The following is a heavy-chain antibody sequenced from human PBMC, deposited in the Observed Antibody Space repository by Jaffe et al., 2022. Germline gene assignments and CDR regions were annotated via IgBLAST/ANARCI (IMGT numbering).Heavy chain of an antibody. CDR1: GFTFSNAW. CDR3: TTEYCSSTSCYDRGFDY. D-gene: IGHD2-2*01. J-gene: IGHJ4*02. V-gene: IGHV3-15*01. CDR2: IKSKTDGGTT. Sequence: EVQLVESGGGLVKPGGSLRLSCAASGFTFSNAWMSWVRQAPGKGLEWVGRIKSKTDGGTTDYAAPVKGRFTISRDDSKNTLYLQMNSLKTEDTAVYYCTTEYCSSTSCYDRGFDYWGQGTLVTVSS.